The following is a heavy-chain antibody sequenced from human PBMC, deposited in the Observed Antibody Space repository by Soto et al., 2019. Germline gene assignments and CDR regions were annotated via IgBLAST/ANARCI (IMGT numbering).Heavy chain of an antibody. CDR2: INPNSGGT. V-gene: IGHV1-2*04. CDR1: GYTFTGYY. J-gene: IGHJ4*02. D-gene: IGHD6-19*01. CDR3: ARSRGLLAVAGFDY. Sequence: ASVKVSCKASGYTFTGYYMHWVRQAPGQGLEWMGWINPNSGGTNYAQKFQGWVTMTRDTYISTAYMELSRLRSDDTAVYYCARSRGLLAVAGFDYWGQGTLVTVSS.